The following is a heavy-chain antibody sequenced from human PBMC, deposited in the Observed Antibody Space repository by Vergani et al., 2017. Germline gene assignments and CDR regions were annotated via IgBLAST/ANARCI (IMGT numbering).Heavy chain of an antibody. D-gene: IGHD6-19*01. V-gene: IGHV1-69*02. CDR2: IIPILGIA. J-gene: IGHJ6*02. Sequence: QVQLVQSGAEVKKPGSSVKVSCKASGVTFSSYTISWVRQAPGQGLEWMGRIIPILGIANYAQKFQGRVTITADKSTSTAYMELSSLRSEDTAVYYCGTCIAVAGTFYYYGMDVWGQGTTVTVSS. CDR3: GTCIAVAGTFYYYGMDV. CDR1: GVTFSSYT.